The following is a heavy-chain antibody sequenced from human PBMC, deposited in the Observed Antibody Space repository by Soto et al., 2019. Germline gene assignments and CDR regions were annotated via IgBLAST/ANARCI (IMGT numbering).Heavy chain of an antibody. J-gene: IGHJ5*02. CDR2: IYHSGST. D-gene: IGHD2-2*01. CDR1: GGSLSSGGYS. CDR3: ARVPDR. V-gene: IGHV4-30-2*01. Sequence: PSETLCVTCAVAGGSLSSGGYSWSWIRQPPGKGLEWIGYIYHSGSTYYNPSLKSRVTISVDRSKNQFSLKLSSVTAADTAVYYCARVPDRWGQGTLVTVFS.